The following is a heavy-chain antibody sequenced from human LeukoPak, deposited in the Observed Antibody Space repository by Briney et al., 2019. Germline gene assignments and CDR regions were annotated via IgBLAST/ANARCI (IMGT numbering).Heavy chain of an antibody. CDR1: GLTLNMYW. Sequence: GGSLRLSCEASGLTLNMYWLTWVRQAPGKGLEWVANIKQDGTEKNYVDSVKGRFTISRDNTKNSLYLQMNNLRDEDTAVYHCVGRRCSIPPCYAAPFKSFDYGAQETGVTVSS. V-gene: IGHV3-7*03. J-gene: IGHJ4*02. CDR2: IKQDGTEK. CDR3: VGRRCSIPPCYAAPFKSFDY. D-gene: IGHD2-2*01.